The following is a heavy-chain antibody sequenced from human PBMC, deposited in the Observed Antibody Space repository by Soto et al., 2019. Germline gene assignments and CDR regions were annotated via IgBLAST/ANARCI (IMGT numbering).Heavy chain of an antibody. CDR1: GFTFSSYG. D-gene: IGHD3-10*01. CDR3: AKGYGSGTNSWFDP. Sequence: QVQLVESGGGVVQPGRSLRLSCTASGFTFSSYGMHWVRQAPGKGLEWVAVISYDGSHKYYADSVKGRFTISRDNSKNTLSLQMNSLGPEDTAVYYCAKGYGSGTNSWFDPWGQGTLVTVSS. V-gene: IGHV3-30*18. CDR2: ISYDGSHK. J-gene: IGHJ5*02.